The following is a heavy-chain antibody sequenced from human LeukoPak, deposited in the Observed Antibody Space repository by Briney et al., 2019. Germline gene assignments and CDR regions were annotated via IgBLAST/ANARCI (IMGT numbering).Heavy chain of an antibody. D-gene: IGHD1-26*01. V-gene: IGHV3-15*01. J-gene: IGHJ6*02. CDR2: IKTNTDGRTT. Sequence: TAGGSLRLSCVASEFSLSNAWMTSVRQAPGKGLEWVGRIKTNTDGRTTDYAAPVKGRFTISRDDSKNTLYVQMNSLKTEDTAVYYCTTDLGRSPSLWGQGITVTVSS. CDR3: TTDLGRSPSL. CDR1: EFSLSNAW.